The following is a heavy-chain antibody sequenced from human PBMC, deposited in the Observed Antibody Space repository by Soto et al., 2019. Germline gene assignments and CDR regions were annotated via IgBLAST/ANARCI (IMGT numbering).Heavy chain of an antibody. Sequence: GGSLRLSCAASGFTFSSYWMSWVRQAPGKGLEWVANIKQDGSEKYYVDSVKGRFTISRDNAKNSLYLQMNSLRAEDTAVYYCARGAIGYCSGGSCYTIYWGQGTLVTVSS. CDR1: GFTFSSYW. CDR2: IKQDGSEK. D-gene: IGHD2-15*01. CDR3: ARGAIGYCSGGSCYTIY. J-gene: IGHJ4*02. V-gene: IGHV3-7*01.